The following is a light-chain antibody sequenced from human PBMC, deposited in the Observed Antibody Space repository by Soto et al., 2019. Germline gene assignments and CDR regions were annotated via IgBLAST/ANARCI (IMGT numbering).Light chain of an antibody. CDR1: RSVVGAYNY. J-gene: IGLJ1*01. V-gene: IGLV2-14*01. Sequence: QSALTQPASVSGSPGQSIAISCTGTRSVVGAYNYVSWYQQHPGKAPKLMISELTNRPSGVSDRFSGSKSGNTASLTISGLQADDEADYYCSSFTSRFTFVFGTGTKVTVL. CDR2: ELT. CDR3: SSFTSRFTFV.